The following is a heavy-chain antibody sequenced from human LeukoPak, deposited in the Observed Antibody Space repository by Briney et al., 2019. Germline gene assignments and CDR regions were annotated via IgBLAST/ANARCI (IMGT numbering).Heavy chain of an antibody. CDR3: ARVGPYYYGSGSYYMGFDY. J-gene: IGHJ4*02. Sequence: GASVKVSCKASGYTFTSYGIIWVRQAPGQGLEWMGWISAYNGNTNYAQKLQGRVTMTTDTSTSTAYMELRSLRSDDTAVYYCARVGPYYYGSGSYYMGFDYWGQGTLVTVSS. CDR2: ISAYNGNT. CDR1: GYTFTSYG. D-gene: IGHD3-10*01. V-gene: IGHV1-18*01.